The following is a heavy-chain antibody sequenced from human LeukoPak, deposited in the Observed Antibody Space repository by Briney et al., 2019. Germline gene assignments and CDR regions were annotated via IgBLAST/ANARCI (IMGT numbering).Heavy chain of an antibody. CDR2: ISGDGSMT. D-gene: IGHD3-10*01. Sequence: PGGSLRLSCAASGVTFSTHWMYWVRHAPGRELVWVSRISGDGSMTSYADSVKGRFTISRDNAKDTLYLQMTSLRVEDTAVYSCASLLTPYHGSGGGGMDVWGQGTTVTVSS. V-gene: IGHV3-74*01. CDR1: GVTFSTHW. CDR3: ASLLTPYHGSGGGGMDV. J-gene: IGHJ6*02.